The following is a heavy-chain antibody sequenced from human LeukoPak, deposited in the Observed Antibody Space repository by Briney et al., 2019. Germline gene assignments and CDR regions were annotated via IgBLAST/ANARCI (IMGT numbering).Heavy chain of an antibody. CDR3: ARAGLGEFDY. V-gene: IGHV3-48*03. CDR1: GFTFSSYE. Sequence: GGSLRLSCAASGFTFSSYEMNWVPQAPGKGLEWVSYISSSGSTIYYADSVKGRFTISRDNAKNSLYLQMNSLRAEDTAVYYCARAGLGEFDYWGQGTLVTDSS. D-gene: IGHD3-10*01. CDR2: ISSSGSTI. J-gene: IGHJ4*02.